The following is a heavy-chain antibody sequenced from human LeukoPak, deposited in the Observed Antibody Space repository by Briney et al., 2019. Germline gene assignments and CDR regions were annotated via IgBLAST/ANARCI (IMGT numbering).Heavy chain of an antibody. V-gene: IGHV3-23*01. J-gene: IGHJ4*02. Sequence: GGSLRLSCLTSGFTFSTNAMSWVRQAPGKGLEWISGISGSGASTYYADSVTGRFTISRDNSRNTLYLQMSSLRGDDTAVYYCAKVPLGSGWYYFDYWGQGTLVTVSS. CDR3: AKVPLGSGWYYFDY. CDR2: ISGSGAST. CDR1: GFTFSTNA. D-gene: IGHD6-19*01.